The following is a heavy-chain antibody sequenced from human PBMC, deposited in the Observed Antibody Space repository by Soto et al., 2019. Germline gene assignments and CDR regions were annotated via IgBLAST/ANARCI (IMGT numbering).Heavy chain of an antibody. D-gene: IGHD2-21*02. CDR1: GFTFGQYA. V-gene: IGHV3-49*04. Sequence: PGVSLRLSCTASGFTFGQYAMTWVRQAPGKGLEWVGFTRSKAYGGTTEYAASVKDRFTISRDDSKGIAHLQMNSMKTEDTAVYYCTRGPPGVEMTAYYFDYWGQGTLVTVSS. J-gene: IGHJ4*02. CDR3: TRGPPGVEMTAYYFDY. CDR2: TRSKAYGGTT.